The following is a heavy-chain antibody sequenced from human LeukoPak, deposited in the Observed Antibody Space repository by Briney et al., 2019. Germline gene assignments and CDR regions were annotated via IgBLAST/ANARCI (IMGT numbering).Heavy chain of an antibody. CDR1: GGSVSRGGDY. Sequence: TSETLSLTCTVSGGSVSRGGDYWTWIRQHPGEGLEWIVYMFYGGGTYYNPSLKSRVTMSVDTSKNQFSLTLTSVTAADTAVYYCASRTPNLGDSGAGSSYYYYGVDVWGQGTSVTVSS. CDR3: ASRTPNLGDSGAGSSYYYYGVDV. J-gene: IGHJ6*02. CDR2: MFYGGGT. D-gene: IGHD3-10*01. V-gene: IGHV4-31*03.